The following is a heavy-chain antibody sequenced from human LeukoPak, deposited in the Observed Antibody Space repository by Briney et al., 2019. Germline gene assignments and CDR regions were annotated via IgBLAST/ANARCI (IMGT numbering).Heavy chain of an antibody. J-gene: IGHJ3*02. D-gene: IGHD6-19*01. V-gene: IGHV1-2*02. CDR2: INPNSGGT. CDR1: RGTFSSYA. Sequence: ASVKVSCKASRGTFSSYAISWVRQAPGQGLEWMGWINPNSGGTNYAQKFQGRVTMTRDTSISTAYMELSRLRSDDTAVYYCAAYSSGWQGDAFDIWGQGTMVTVSS. CDR3: AAYSSGWQGDAFDI.